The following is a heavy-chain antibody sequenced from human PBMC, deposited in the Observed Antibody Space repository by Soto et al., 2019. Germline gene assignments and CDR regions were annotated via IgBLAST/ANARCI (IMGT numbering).Heavy chain of an antibody. CDR1: GFTFSSYS. D-gene: IGHD4-17*01. J-gene: IGHJ4*02. CDR3: ARDLNYGSFEY. CDR2: ISSSSSTI. Sequence: EVQLVESGGGLVQPGGSLRLSCAASGFTFSSYSMNWVRQAPGKGLEWVSYISSSSSTIYYADSVKGRFTISRDNAKTSLYLQMNSLRAEDTAVYYCARDLNYGSFEYWGQGTLFTVSS. V-gene: IGHV3-48*01.